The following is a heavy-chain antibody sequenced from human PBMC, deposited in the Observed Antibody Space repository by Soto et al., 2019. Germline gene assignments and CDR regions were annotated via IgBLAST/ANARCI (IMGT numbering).Heavy chain of an antibody. CDR3: ARGEARVATPSGY. CDR2: IYYSGST. Sequence: SETLSLTCTVSGGSISSYYWSWIRQPPGKGLEWIGYIYYSGSTNYNPSLKSRVTISVDTSKNQFSLKLSSVTAADTAVYYCARGEARVATPSGYWGLGTLVTVS. CDR1: GGSISSYY. J-gene: IGHJ4*02. D-gene: IGHD2-15*01. V-gene: IGHV4-59*01.